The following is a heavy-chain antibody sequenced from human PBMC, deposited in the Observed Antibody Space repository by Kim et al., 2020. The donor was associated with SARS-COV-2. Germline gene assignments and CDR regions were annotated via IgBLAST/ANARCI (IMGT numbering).Heavy chain of an antibody. J-gene: IGHJ4*02. Sequence: DDPPPRSPVTKSVDTSKHQFSLKLSSVTAADTAVYYCARGGGYSYGAIDYWGQGTLVTVSS. CDR3: ARGGGYSYGAIDY. D-gene: IGHD5-18*01. V-gene: IGHV4-34*01.